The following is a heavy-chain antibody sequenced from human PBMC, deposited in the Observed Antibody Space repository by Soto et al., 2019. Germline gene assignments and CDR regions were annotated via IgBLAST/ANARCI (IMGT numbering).Heavy chain of an antibody. CDR3: AKGIRGDYYYYGMDV. D-gene: IGHD3-10*01. Sequence: VGSLRLSCAASGFTFSSYAMSWVRQAPGKGLEWVSAISGSGGSTYYADSVKGRFTISRDNSKNTLYPQMNSLRAEDTAVYYCAKGIRGDYYYYGMDVWGQGTTVTVSS. V-gene: IGHV3-23*01. J-gene: IGHJ6*02. CDR2: ISGSGGST. CDR1: GFTFSSYA.